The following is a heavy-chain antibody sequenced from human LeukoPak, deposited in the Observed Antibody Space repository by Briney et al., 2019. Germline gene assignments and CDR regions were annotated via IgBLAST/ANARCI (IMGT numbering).Heavy chain of an antibody. D-gene: IGHD1-26*01. CDR2: TYYRSKWYN. CDR1: GDSVSSNSAA. V-gene: IGHV6-1*01. J-gene: IGHJ4*02. CDR3: AREPLRGWEGYFDY. Sequence: SQTLSLTCAISGDSVSSNSAAWNWIRQSPSRGLEWLGRTYYRSKWYNDYAVSVKGRITINPDTSKNQFSLQLNSVTPEDTAAYYCAREPLRGWEGYFDYWGQGTLVTVS.